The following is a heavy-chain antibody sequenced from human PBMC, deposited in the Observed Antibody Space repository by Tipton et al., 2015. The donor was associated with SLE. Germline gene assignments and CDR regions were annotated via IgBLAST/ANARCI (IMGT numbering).Heavy chain of an antibody. Sequence: TLSLTCAVSGDSISRGAYSWSWIRQPRGKGLEWIGYIYHSGSIYYSPSLKSRVTISIDTSKNQFSLKLSSVTAADTAVYYCARVPLIYYYYMDVWGKGTTVTVSS. J-gene: IGHJ6*03. D-gene: IGHD2-8*01. CDR3: ARVPLIYYYYMDV. CDR1: GDSISRGAYS. V-gene: IGHV4-30-2*01. CDR2: IYHSGSI.